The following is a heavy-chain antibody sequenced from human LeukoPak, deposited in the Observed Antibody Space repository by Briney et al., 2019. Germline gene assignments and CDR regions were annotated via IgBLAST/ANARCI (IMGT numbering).Heavy chain of an antibody. Sequence: PGGSLRLSCEASGFTFSNYAMSWVRQAPGKGLEWVSAIRTSGSTYYADSVKGRFTISRDNPKNTLYLQMNSLRGEDTAVYYCAKPERYGTTWYGRVDYWGQGTLVTVSS. J-gene: IGHJ4*02. V-gene: IGHV3-23*01. D-gene: IGHD6-13*01. CDR1: GFTFSNYA. CDR2: IRTSGST. CDR3: AKPERYGTTWYGRVDY.